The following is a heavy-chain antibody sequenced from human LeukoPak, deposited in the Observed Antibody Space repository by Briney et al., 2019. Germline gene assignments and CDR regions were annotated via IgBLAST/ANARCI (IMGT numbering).Heavy chain of an antibody. V-gene: IGHV3-30*18. D-gene: IGHD2-15*01. CDR1: GFTFSSYG. J-gene: IGHJ5*02. CDR3: AKEGGHRNWFDP. Sequence: GGSLRLSCAASGFTFSSYGMHWVRQAPGKGLEWVAAISYDGSNKYYADSVKGRFTISRDNSKNTLYLQMNSLRAEDTAVYYCAKEGGHRNWFDPWGQGTLVTVSS. CDR2: ISYDGSNK.